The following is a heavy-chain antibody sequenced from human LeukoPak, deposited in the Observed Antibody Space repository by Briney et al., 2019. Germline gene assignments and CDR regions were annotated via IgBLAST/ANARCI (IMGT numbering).Heavy chain of an antibody. CDR3: ARGAYPVTPDAFDI. CDR2: ISSSSSTI. D-gene: IGHD4-17*01. CDR1: GFIFGDYT. Sequence: GGSLRLSCAASGFIFGDYTIHWVRQAPGKGLEWVSYISSSSSTIYYADSVKGRFTISRDNAKNSLYLQMNSLRDEDTAVYYCARGAYPVTPDAFDIWGQGTMVTVSS. V-gene: IGHV3-48*02. J-gene: IGHJ3*02.